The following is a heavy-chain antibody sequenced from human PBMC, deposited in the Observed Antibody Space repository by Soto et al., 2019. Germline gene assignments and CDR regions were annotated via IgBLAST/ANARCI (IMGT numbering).Heavy chain of an antibody. D-gene: IGHD7-27*01. J-gene: IGHJ4*03. CDR2: VYHSGST. Sequence: SETLSLTCSVSGDSIRGGGHYWNWIRQFPGKGLEWIDYVYHSGSTHYNPSLRGRLTISIDTSKNQFSLRLISVTAADTALYYCARDTGLAPTVWGYWGHGTQVTVSS. CDR3: ARDTGLAPTVWGY. V-gene: IGHV4-31*03. CDR1: GDSIRGGGHY.